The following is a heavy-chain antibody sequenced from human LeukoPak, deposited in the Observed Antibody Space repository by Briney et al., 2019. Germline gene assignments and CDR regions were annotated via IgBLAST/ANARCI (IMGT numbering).Heavy chain of an antibody. CDR2: IYYSGST. Sequence: PSETLSLTCTVSGGSISNYYWSWIRQPPGKGLEWIGYIYYSGSTTYNRSLKSRVTLSVDTSENQFSLRLTSVTAADTAVYYCARRTVVLDYWGRGTLVTVSS. CDR3: ARRTVVLDY. D-gene: IGHD4-17*01. CDR1: GGSISNYY. V-gene: IGHV4-59*01. J-gene: IGHJ4*02.